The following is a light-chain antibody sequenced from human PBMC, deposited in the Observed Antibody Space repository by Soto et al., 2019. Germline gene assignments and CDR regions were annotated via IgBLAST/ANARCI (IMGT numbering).Light chain of an antibody. CDR3: QQYGSSPRLT. Sequence: EIVLTQSPGTLSLSPWERATLSCRASQSVSSSYLAWYQQKPGQAPRLLIYGASSRATGIPDRFSGSGSGTDFTLTISRLEPEDFAVHYCQQYGSSPRLTFGGGTKVDIK. CDR1: QSVSSSY. V-gene: IGKV3-20*01. CDR2: GAS. J-gene: IGKJ4*01.